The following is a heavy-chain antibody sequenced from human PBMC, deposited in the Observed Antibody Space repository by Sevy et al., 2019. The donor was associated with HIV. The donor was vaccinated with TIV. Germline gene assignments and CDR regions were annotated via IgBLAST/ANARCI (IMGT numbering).Heavy chain of an antibody. V-gene: IGHV4-34*01. CDR1: GGSFSGYY. CDR3: ARQCPGSGCSHAFDI. J-gene: IGHJ3*02. CDR2: ITHSGGT. D-gene: IGHD2-15*01. Sequence: SETLSLTCAVYGGSFSGYYWSWIRHPPGKGLEWIGEITHSGGTNYNPSLKSRVTISVDTSKNQFSLWLNSVTAADTAVFYCARQCPGSGCSHAFDIWGQGTMVTVSS.